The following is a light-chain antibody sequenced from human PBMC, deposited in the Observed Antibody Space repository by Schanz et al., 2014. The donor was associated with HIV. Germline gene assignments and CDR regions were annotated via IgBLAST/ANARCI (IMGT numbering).Light chain of an antibody. V-gene: IGKV3-11*01. CDR1: QSVSSY. J-gene: IGKJ1*01. Sequence: EIVLTQSPGTLSLSPGERATLSCRASQSVSSYLAWYQQKPAQAPRLLIYDASNSATGIPARFSGSGSGTDFTLTISSLEPEDFAVYFCHQRSSWPQTFGQGTKVEIK. CDR3: HQRSSWPQT. CDR2: DAS.